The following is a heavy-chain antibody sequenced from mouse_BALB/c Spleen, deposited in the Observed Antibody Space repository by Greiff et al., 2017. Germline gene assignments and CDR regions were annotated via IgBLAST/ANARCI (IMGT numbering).Heavy chain of an antibody. Sequence: DVMLVESGGGLVQPGGSLKLSCAASGFTFSSYTMSWVRQTPEKRLEWVAYISNGGGSTYYPDTVKGRFTISRDNAKNTLYLQMSSLKSEDTAMYYCARQETARGYYFDYWGQGTTLTVSS. CDR3: ARQETARGYYFDY. V-gene: IGHV5-12-2*01. CDR2: ISNGGGST. J-gene: IGHJ2*01. D-gene: IGHD3-2*01. CDR1: GFTFSSYT.